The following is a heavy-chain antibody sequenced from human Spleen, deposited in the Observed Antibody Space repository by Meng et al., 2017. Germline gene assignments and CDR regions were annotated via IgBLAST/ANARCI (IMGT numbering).Heavy chain of an antibody. CDR3: ALTAVGATFDY. Sequence: QVQLEESGGAVVQPGRSLRLSCAASGFTFSNYIMHWVRQAPGKGLEWVAVISSDGINTYYADSVRGRFTVSRDNSKSTLYLQMNSLRAEDTAVYYCALTAVGATFDYWGQGTLVTVSS. J-gene: IGHJ4*02. CDR2: ISSDGINT. V-gene: IGHV3-30*14. D-gene: IGHD1-26*01. CDR1: GFTFSNYI.